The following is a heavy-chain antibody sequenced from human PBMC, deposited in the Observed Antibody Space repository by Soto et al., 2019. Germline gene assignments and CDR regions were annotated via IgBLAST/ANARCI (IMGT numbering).Heavy chain of an antibody. CDR2: ISYDGSNK. V-gene: IGHV3-30*18. CDR3: AKDRGFYYMDV. CDR1: GFTFSSYG. J-gene: IGHJ6*03. D-gene: IGHD3-10*01. Sequence: QVQLVESGGGVVEPGRSLRLSCAASGFTFSSYGMHWVRQAPGKGLVWVAVISYDGSNKYYADSVKGRFTISRDNSKNTLYLQMNSLRAEDTAVYYCAKDRGFYYMDVWGKGTTVTVSS.